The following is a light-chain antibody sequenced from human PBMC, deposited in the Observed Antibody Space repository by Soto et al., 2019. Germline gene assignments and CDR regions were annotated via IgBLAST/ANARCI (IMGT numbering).Light chain of an antibody. CDR2: EVS. CDR1: SSDVGGYNY. V-gene: IGLV2-14*03. J-gene: IGLJ1*01. Sequence: QSALTQPASVSGSPGQSITISCTETSSDVGGYNYVSWYQQHPGKAPKLMIYEVSNRPSGDSDRFSGSKSGNTASLTISGLQAEDEADYYCSSYTSSSTPYVFGSGTKVTVL. CDR3: SSYTSSSTPYV.